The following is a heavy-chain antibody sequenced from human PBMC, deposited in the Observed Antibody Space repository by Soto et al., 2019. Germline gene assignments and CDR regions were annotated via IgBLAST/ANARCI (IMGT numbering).Heavy chain of an antibody. J-gene: IGHJ4*02. CDR2: IIPIFGTA. D-gene: IGHD3-16*02. CDR1: GGTFSSYA. CDR3: ARSPLGNDYVWGSYRFDY. V-gene: IGHV1-69*13. Sequence: SVKVSCKASGGTFSSYAISWVRQAPGQGLEWMGGIIPIFGTANYAQKFQGRVTITADESTSTAYMELSSLRSEDTAVYYCARSPLGNDYVWGSYRFDYWGQGTLVTVSS.